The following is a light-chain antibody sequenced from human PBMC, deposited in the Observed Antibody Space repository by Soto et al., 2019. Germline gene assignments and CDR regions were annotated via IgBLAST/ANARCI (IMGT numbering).Light chain of an antibody. CDR1: SRDVGAYGY. V-gene: IGLV2-14*01. CDR2: EVD. Sequence: QSALTQPASVSGSPGQSITISCAGTSRDVGAYGYVSWYQHHPGKAPKLILYEVDHRPSGVSDRFSGSKSGDTASLTISGLQAGDEAEYYCCSDTTRGTYVFGSGTKLTVL. CDR3: CSDTTRGTYV. J-gene: IGLJ1*01.